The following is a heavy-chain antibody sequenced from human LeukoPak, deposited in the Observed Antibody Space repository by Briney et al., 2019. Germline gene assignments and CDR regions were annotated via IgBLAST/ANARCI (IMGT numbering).Heavy chain of an antibody. D-gene: IGHD3-10*01. CDR2: ISAGGGRT. J-gene: IGHJ3*02. Sequence: VRSLSLSCEGSASTINNYAMSRIRQSPAKAPEWVPGISAGGGRTYYADSVKGWFIISRDNSRNTASLQMNNLRAEDTALYYCAKDPNGDWVGGFDMLGQGTMVTVSS. V-gene: IGHV3-23*01. CDR1: ASTINNYA. CDR3: AKDPNGDWVGGFDM.